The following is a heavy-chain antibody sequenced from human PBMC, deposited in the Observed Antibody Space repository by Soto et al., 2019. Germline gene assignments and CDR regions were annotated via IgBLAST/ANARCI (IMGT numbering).Heavy chain of an antibody. CDR2: INPSGGST. CDR1: GYTFTSYY. V-gene: IGHV1-46*01. CDR3: AGGGGDTYDFSPQFDY. Sequence: GASVKVSCKASGYTFTSYYMHWVRQAPGQGLEWMGIINPSGGSTSYAQKFQGRVTMTRDTSTSTVYMELSSLRSEDTAVYYCAGGGGDTYDFSPQFDYWGQGTLVTVSS. D-gene: IGHD3-3*01. J-gene: IGHJ4*02.